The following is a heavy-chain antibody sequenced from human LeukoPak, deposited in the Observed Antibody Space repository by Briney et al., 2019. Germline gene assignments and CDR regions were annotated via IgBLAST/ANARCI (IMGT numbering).Heavy chain of an antibody. J-gene: IGHJ4*02. CDR3: ANLRESFWIPEFDY. V-gene: IGHV3-7*03. D-gene: IGHD1-1*01. CDR1: GFTLSSSW. Sequence: GGSLRLSCAASGFTLSSSWMSWVRQAPGKGLQWVANIKEDESEKDYVDSVKGRFTISRDNAKNSLDLQMNSLRAEDTAVYYCANLRESFWIPEFDYWGQGTLVTVSS. CDR2: IKEDESEK.